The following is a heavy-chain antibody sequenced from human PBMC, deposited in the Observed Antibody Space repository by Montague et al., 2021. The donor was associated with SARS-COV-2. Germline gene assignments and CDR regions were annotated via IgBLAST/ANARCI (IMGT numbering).Heavy chain of an antibody. J-gene: IGHJ5*01. Sequence: SETLSLTCTVSFGSISTYYRSWIRQPLGKGLEWIGFIFYNGCTKYNPSLKRRVSISLDTSKNQFSLKLSSVTAADTAVYYCARQDAWAYCGDECYRGWFDSWGQGTLVTVSS. V-gene: IGHV4-59*01. CDR1: FGSISTYY. D-gene: IGHD2-21*01. CDR3: ARQDAWAYCGDECYRGWFDS. CDR2: IFYNGCT.